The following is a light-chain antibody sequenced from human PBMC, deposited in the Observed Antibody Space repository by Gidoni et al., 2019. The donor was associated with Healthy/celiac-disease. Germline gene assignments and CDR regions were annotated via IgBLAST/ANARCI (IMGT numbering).Light chain of an antibody. V-gene: IGKV1-39*01. J-gene: IGKJ1*01. CDR3: QQSYSSPWT. Sequence: IQMTQSPSSLSTSVGDRVTITCRASQSISSYLNWYQQKPGRAPKRMIFSASSLQSGVPSRFSGSGSGTDFTLTISSLQLADFATYYCQQSYSSPWTFGQGTKVEIK. CDR2: SAS. CDR1: QSISSY.